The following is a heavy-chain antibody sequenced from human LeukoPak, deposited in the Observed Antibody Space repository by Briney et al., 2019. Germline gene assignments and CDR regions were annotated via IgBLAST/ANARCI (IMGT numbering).Heavy chain of an antibody. CDR2: INPNSGGT. J-gene: IGHJ4*02. V-gene: IGHV1-2*02. Sequence: GASVKVSCKASGYTFTGYYMHWVRQAPGQGLEWMGWINPNSGGTNYAQKFQGRVTMTRGTSISTAYMELSRLRSDDTAVYYCARSLLPRAGHFDYWGQGTLVTVSS. D-gene: IGHD3-22*01. CDR1: GYTFTGYY. CDR3: ARSLLPRAGHFDY.